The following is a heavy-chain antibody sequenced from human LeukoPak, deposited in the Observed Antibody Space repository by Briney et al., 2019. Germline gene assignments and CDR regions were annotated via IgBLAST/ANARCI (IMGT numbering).Heavy chain of an antibody. D-gene: IGHD2-2*01. CDR2: IYYSGST. V-gene: IGHV4-39*01. CDR3: ARQLGYCSSTSCYADKVDY. Sequence: SETLSLTCTVSGGSISSSSYYWGWIRQPPGKGLEWIGSIYYSGSTYYNPSLKSRVTISVDTSKNQFSLKLSSVTAADMAVDYCARQLGYCSSTSCYADKVDYWGQGTLVTVSS. CDR1: GGSISSSSYY. J-gene: IGHJ4*02.